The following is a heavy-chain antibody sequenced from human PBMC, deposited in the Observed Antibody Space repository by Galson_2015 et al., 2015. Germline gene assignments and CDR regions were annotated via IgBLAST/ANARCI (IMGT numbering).Heavy chain of an antibody. J-gene: IGHJ4*02. D-gene: IGHD6-19*01. V-gene: IGHV3-30-3*01. CDR3: ATFPGLPGIAVAGGDY. CDR1: GFTFSSYA. CDR2: ISYDGSNK. Sequence: SLSLSCAASGFTFSSYAMHWVRQAPGKGLEWVAVISYDGSNKYYADSVKGRFTISRDNSKNTLYLQMNSLRAEDTAVYYCATFPGLPGIAVAGGDYWGQGTLVTVSS.